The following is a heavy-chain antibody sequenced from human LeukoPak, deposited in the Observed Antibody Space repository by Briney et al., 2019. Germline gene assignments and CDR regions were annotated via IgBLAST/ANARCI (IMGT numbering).Heavy chain of an antibody. V-gene: IGHV3-23*01. D-gene: IGHD2-15*01. J-gene: IGHJ4*02. Sequence: GWSLRLSCAASGFTFSNHAMNWVRQAPGKGLEWVSIISGSGSVTYYADSVKGRFTISRDNSKNTLYLQMNSLRAEDTAVYYCAKTSVGEGRIIGSGYFDNWGQGTLVTVSS. CDR3: AKTSVGEGRIIGSGYFDN. CDR2: ISGSGSVT. CDR1: GFTFSNHA.